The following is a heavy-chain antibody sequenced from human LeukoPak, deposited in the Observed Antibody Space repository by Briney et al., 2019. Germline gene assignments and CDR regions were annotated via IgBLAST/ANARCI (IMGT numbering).Heavy chain of an antibody. J-gene: IGHJ4*02. CDR2: IYPGDSDT. CDR3: ARKGQTCSGGSCVDY. CDR1: GYSFTSYW. D-gene: IGHD2-15*01. Sequence: GESLKISCKGSGYSFTSYWIGWVRQMPGKGLEWMGIIYPGDSDTRYSPSFQGQVTISADKSISTAYLQWSSLKASDTAMYYCARKGQTCSGGSCVDYWGQGTLVTVSS. V-gene: IGHV5-51*01.